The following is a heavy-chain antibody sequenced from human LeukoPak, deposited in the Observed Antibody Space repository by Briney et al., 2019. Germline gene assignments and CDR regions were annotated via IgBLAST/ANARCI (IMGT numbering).Heavy chain of an antibody. V-gene: IGHV4-59*12. CDR3: AIVGSGSFGYFDY. Sequence: SETLSLTCSVAGGSISTYYWNWIRQTPGKGLEWIGHISNGNTDYNPSLKSRVTISVDTSKNQFSLKLSSVTAADTAVYYCAIVGSGSFGYFDYWGQGTLVTVSS. J-gene: IGHJ4*02. D-gene: IGHD3-10*01. CDR1: GGSISTYY. CDR2: ISNGNT.